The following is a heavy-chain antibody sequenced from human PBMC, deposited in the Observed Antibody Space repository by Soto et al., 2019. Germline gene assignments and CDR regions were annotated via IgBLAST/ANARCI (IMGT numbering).Heavy chain of an antibody. J-gene: IGHJ4*02. CDR2: INAGNGNT. CDR3: ARVDDEAASFFSY. Sequence: QVQLVQSGAEVKKPGASVKVSCKASGYTFTSYAMHWVRQAPGQRLEWMGWINAGNGNTKYSQKFQGRVTITRDTSASTAYMELSSPRSEDTAVYYCARVDDEAASFFSYWGQGTLVTVSS. D-gene: IGHD6-25*01. CDR1: GYTFTSYA. V-gene: IGHV1-3*01.